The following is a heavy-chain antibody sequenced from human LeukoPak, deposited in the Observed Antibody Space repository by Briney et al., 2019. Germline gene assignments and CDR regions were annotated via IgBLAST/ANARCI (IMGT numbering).Heavy chain of an antibody. CDR1: GGSISSYY. Sequence: TSETLSLTCTVSGGSISSYYWSWIRQPPGKGLEWIGYIYYSGSTYYNPSLKSRVTISVDTSKNQFSLKLNSVTAADSAVYYCARCGVQLNWFDPWGQGTLVTVSS. CDR2: IYYSGST. J-gene: IGHJ5*02. D-gene: IGHD2-2*01. V-gene: IGHV4-59*08. CDR3: ARCGVQLNWFDP.